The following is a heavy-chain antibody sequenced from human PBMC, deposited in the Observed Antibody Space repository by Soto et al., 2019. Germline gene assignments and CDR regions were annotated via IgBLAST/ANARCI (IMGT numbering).Heavy chain of an antibody. CDR3: ARDAPPADY. CDR1: GYTFTSYH. D-gene: IGHD2-2*01. Sequence: ASVKVSCRASGYTFTSYHMSWVRQAPAQGLEWMGWIRAYNGNTNHAKTLHGRVTTTTDTYTRKHYMQLRSMRSEETAVYYCARDAPPADYWGQGTLVTVSS. V-gene: IGHV1-18*01. J-gene: IGHJ4*02. CDR2: IRAYNGNT.